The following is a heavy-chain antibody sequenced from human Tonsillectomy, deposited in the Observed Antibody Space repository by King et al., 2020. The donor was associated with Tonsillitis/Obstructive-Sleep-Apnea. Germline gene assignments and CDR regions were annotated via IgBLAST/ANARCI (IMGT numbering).Heavy chain of an antibody. J-gene: IGHJ6*02. V-gene: IGHV6-1*01. Sequence: VQLPQSGPGLVKPSQTLSLTCAISGDSVSSNSAAWNWIRQSPSRGLEWLGRTYYRSKWYNDYAVSVKSRVTINPDTSKNQFSLHLNSVTPEDTAVYYCARSNWNPFGYYDGVDVWGQGTTVTVSS. D-gene: IGHD1-20*01. CDR1: GDSVSSNSAA. CDR2: TYYRSKWYN. CDR3: ARSNWNPFGYYDGVDV.